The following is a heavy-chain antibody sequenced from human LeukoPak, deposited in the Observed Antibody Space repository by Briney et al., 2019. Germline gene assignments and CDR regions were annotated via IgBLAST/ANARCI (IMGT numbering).Heavy chain of an antibody. D-gene: IGHD6-6*01. CDR2: VSYDGSSQ. J-gene: IGHJ4*02. CDR1: GFSFSNYG. V-gene: IGHV3-30*03. CDR3: SSFDH. Sequence: GGSLRLSCAASGFSFSNYGMHWVRQAPGKGLEWVAVVSYDGSSQYYADSVKGRFTISRDNSRNTLFLEMNSLRGEDTAAYYCSSFDHWGQGTLVIVSS.